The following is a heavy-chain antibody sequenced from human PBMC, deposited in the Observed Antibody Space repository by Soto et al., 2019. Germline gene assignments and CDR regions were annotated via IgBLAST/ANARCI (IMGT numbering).Heavy chain of an antibody. J-gene: IGHJ4*02. Sequence: SVKVSCKASGGTFSSYAISWVRQAPGQGLEWMGGIIPIFGTANYAQKFQGRVTITADESTSTAYMELSSLRSEDTAVYYCATYDSSGYYFDYWGQGTLVTVS. CDR2: IIPIFGTA. CDR3: ATYDSSGYYFDY. D-gene: IGHD3-22*01. V-gene: IGHV1-69*13. CDR1: GGTFSSYA.